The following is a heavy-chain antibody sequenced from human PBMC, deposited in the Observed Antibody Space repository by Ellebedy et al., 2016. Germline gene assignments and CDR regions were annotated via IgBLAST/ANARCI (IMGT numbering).Heavy chain of an antibody. Sequence: GGSLRLSCAASGFTFDDFSMYWVRQPPGQGLECVSGISWNSGNLVYADSVKGRFTISRDNAKNSLYLQMNSLRPEDTALYYCARRTRDCGGGECYIFDYWGQGTLVTVSS. CDR3: ARRTRDCGGGECYIFDY. V-gene: IGHV3-9*01. D-gene: IGHD2-21*01. J-gene: IGHJ4*02. CDR2: ISWNSGNL. CDR1: GFTFDDFS.